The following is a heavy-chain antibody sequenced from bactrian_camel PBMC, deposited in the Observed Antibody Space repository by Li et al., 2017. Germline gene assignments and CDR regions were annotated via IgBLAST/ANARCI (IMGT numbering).Heavy chain of an antibody. CDR2: ISTGGGNT. CDR1: GYTVSSRC. Sequence: VQLVESGGGSVQAGGSLRLSCAASGYTVSSRCMGWFRQAPGKEREGVACISTGGGNTYYADSVKGRFTISRDSAKNTVYLQMNSLKPEDTAMYYCAAKSGSTWCNLWDEYNYWGQGTQVTVS. J-gene: IGHJ4*01. D-gene: IGHD2*01. CDR3: AAKSGSTWCNLWDEYNY. V-gene: IGHV3S40*01.